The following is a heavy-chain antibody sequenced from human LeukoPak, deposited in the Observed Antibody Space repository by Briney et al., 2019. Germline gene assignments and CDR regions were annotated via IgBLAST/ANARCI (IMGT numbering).Heavy chain of an antibody. D-gene: IGHD3-3*01. CDR1: GFSFSIYT. J-gene: IGHJ4*02. CDR2: ISGGGSA. Sequence: GGSLRLSCAASGFSFSIYTMTWVRQAPGMGLQWVSVISGGGSAYYADSVKGRFTISRDNAKNSLYLQMNSLRAEDTAVYYCARVGWSGYYDFDYWGQGTLVTVSS. CDR3: ARVGWSGYYDFDY. V-gene: IGHV3-21*01.